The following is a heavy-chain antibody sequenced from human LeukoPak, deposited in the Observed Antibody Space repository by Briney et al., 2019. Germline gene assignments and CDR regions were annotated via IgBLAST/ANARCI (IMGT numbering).Heavy chain of an antibody. CDR2: IYYSGST. Sequence: PSETLSLTCTVSGGSISSYYWSWIRQPPGKGLEWIGYIYYSGSTNYNPSLKSRVTISVDTSKNQFPLKLSSVTAADTAVYYCARVRIYYDSSGYLPRFDPWGQGTLVTVSS. CDR3: ARVRIYYDSSGYLPRFDP. J-gene: IGHJ5*02. CDR1: GGSISSYY. D-gene: IGHD3-22*01. V-gene: IGHV4-59*01.